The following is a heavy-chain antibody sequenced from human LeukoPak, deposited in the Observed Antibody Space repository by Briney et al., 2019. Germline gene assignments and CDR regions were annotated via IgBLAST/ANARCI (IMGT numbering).Heavy chain of an antibody. J-gene: IGHJ6*03. D-gene: IGHD3-10*01. V-gene: IGHV3-11*04. CDR3: ARDYGSGSPPYLYYYYMDV. Sequence: GGSLRLSCAASGFTFSDFYMTWIRQAPGKGLEWVSYISSSGSAIYHADSVKGRFTISRDNAKKSLYLQMNSLRAEDTAVYYCARDYGSGSPPYLYYYYMDVWGKGTTVTVSS. CDR1: GFTFSDFY. CDR2: ISSSGSAI.